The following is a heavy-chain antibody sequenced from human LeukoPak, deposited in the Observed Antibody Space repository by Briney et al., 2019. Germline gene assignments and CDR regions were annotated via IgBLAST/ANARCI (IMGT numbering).Heavy chain of an antibody. CDR1: GFSISTYW. V-gene: IGHV3-74*01. CDR3: VRGVADSYGQFDN. D-gene: IGHD3-10*01. Sequence: GGSLRLSCAASGFSISTYWIHWVRQAPGKGLVWVSRINPDGSTTYYADSVKGRITISRDNAKNTLYLQTNSLRAEDTAVYYCVRGVADSYGQFDNWGQGTLVTVSS. J-gene: IGHJ4*02. CDR2: INPDGSTT.